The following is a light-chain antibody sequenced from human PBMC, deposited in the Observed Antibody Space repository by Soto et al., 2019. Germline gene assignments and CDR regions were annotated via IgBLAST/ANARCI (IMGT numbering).Light chain of an antibody. J-gene: IGLJ2*01. Sequence: QAVVTQEQSVSVSPGGTVTLTCGLTSGSVSTTYYPSWYQQNPGQAPRTLIYSTNIRSSGVPDRFSGSILMNKAALTITGAQADDESDYHCMLYMGGGLVVFGGGTKVTVL. CDR2: STN. CDR3: MLYMGGGLVV. V-gene: IGLV8-61*01. CDR1: SGSVSTTYY.